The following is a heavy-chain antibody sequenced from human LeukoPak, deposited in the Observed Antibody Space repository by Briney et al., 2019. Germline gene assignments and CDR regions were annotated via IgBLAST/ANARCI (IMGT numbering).Heavy chain of an antibody. CDR3: ARVGSGYSYFYMDV. D-gene: IGHD5-18*01. Sequence: SETLSLTCTVSGYSINNNYYWDWIRQPPGKGLDWIASIYHSGKTYYNPSLKSRVTLSVDTSKNQFSLKLSSVTAADTAVYYCARVGSGYSYFYMDVWGKGTTVTVSS. V-gene: IGHV4-38-2*02. CDR2: IYHSGKT. CDR1: GYSINNNYY. J-gene: IGHJ6*03.